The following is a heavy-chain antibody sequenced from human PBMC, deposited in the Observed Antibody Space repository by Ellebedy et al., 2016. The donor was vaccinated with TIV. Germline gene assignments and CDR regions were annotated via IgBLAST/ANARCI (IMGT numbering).Heavy chain of an antibody. V-gene: IGHV3-21*01. CDR3: AREFDIGQPSAFDY. D-gene: IGHD2-15*01. CDR1: GFIFSGYW. Sequence: PGGSLRLSCAASGFIFSGYWVHWVRQAPGKGLEWVSSISSNGRHIYYADSVRARFAISRDNAGGSLWLQMTSLRAEDTALYYCAREFDIGQPSAFDYWGQGILVTVSS. J-gene: IGHJ4*02. CDR2: ISSNGRHI.